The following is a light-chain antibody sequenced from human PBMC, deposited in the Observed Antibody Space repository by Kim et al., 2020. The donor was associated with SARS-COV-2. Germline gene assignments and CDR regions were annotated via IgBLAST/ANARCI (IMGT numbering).Light chain of an antibody. V-gene: IGKV3-20*01. CDR2: GAS. J-gene: IGKJ1*01. CDR1: QSVSNGY. Sequence: EIVLTQSPGTLSLSPGESATLSCRASQSVSNGYLAWYQQIPGQAPSLLMYGASSRATGVPDRFSGSGSETDFTLTISRLEPDDFAVYYCQQYHRSPWTFGPGTKVDIK. CDR3: QQYHRSPWT.